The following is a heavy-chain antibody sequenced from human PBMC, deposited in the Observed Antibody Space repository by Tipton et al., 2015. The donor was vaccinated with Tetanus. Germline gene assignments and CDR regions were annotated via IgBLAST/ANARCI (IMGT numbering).Heavy chain of an antibody. D-gene: IGHD3-3*01. Sequence: TLSLTCSVSGGSISSYFWSWIRQSPGKGLEWIGYISHNGAAYYNPSLKSRVVISVDTSKNQFSLRLNSVTAADTAVFYCARVFGNNGYYLNFDYWGQGALVTVSS. CDR1: GGSISSYF. J-gene: IGHJ4*02. CDR3: ARVFGNNGYYLNFDY. V-gene: IGHV4-30-4*01. CDR2: ISHNGAA.